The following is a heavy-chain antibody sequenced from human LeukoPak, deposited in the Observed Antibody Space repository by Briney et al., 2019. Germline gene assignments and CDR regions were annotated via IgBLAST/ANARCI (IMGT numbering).Heavy chain of an antibody. D-gene: IGHD4-11*01. CDR3: ARTTPIAH. Sequence: SETLSLTCTISGGSINTSYCYWGWIRQPTGKGLEWIGSIFYSGNTYYNPSLKSRVTISLDTPRNQFSLTLTSVTAADTAVYYCARTTPIAHWGHRILVTVSS. CDR1: GGSINTSYCY. V-gene: IGHV4-39*07. J-gene: IGHJ4*01. CDR2: IFYSGNT.